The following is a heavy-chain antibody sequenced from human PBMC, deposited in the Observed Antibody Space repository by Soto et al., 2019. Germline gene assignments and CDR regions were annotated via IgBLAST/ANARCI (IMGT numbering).Heavy chain of an antibody. CDR1: GFSLRNGGVG. D-gene: IGHD5-18*01. CDR3: AHKLDTVDWFDP. V-gene: IGHV2-5*01. CDR2: IYWSDDK. J-gene: IGHJ5*02. Sequence: QITLKESGPTLVKLTQTLTLTCSFSGFSLRNGGVGVGWIRQPPGKALEWVALIYWSDDKRYSPSLKSRLTLTKDTSKDQVVLTMTNVDPVDTATYYCAHKLDTVDWFDPWGQGTLVTVSS.